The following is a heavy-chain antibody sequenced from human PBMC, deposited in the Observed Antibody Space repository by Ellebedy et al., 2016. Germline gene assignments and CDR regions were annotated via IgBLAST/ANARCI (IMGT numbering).Heavy chain of an antibody. CDR2: TSPGGTM. Sequence: GESLKISCVVSGFTVSSSYVSWVRQAPGKGLEWVSMTSPGGTMHYADYVRGRFTISRDNSKNTLYLQMNSLTADDTAVYFCVKSGHSYAWSNWGQGTLVTVSS. CDR3: VKSGHSYAWSN. CDR1: GFTVSSSY. D-gene: IGHD5-18*01. V-gene: IGHV3-53*01. J-gene: IGHJ4*02.